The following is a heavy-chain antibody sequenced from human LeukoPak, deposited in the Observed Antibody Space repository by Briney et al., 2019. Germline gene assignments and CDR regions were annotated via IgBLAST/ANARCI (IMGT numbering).Heavy chain of an antibody. CDR1: GLTVTNNY. D-gene: IGHD2/OR15-2a*01. Sequence: GGSLRLSCAASGLTVTNNYFSWVRQAPGKGLEWVSVIFPDGRTYHADSVKGRFTISRDRPKNTLLLQMNSLRADDTALYHCARTNTVYGDFDYWGQGILVTVSS. J-gene: IGHJ4*02. V-gene: IGHV3-53*01. CDR2: IFPDGRT. CDR3: ARTNTVYGDFDY.